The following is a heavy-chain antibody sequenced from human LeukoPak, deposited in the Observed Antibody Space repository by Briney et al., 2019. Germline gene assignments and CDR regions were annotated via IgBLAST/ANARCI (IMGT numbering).Heavy chain of an antibody. CDR2: IIPIFGTA. D-gene: IGHD2-2*01. Sequence: SVKVSCKASGGTFSSYAISWVRQAPGQGLEWMGGIIPIFGTANYAQKLQGRVTITADESTSTAYMELSSLRSEDTAVYYCARTDCSSTSCPLGAFDIWGQGTMVTVSS. CDR3: ARTDCSSTSCPLGAFDI. J-gene: IGHJ3*02. V-gene: IGHV1-69*01. CDR1: GGTFSSYA.